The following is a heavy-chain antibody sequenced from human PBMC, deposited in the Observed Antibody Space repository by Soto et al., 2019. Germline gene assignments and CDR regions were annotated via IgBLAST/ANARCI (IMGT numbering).Heavy chain of an antibody. CDR2: VSSSGGTT. CDR1: GFTFSSYG. Sequence: EVQLLESGGGLVQPGGSLRLSCAASGFTFSSYGMSWVRQAPGKGLEWVSAVSSSGGTTNYAGSVKGRFTISRDNSKNTLYLQMNSLRAEDTAVYYCAKVSRGVVGPAAMYWCQVTLVTVSS. J-gene: IGHJ4*01. V-gene: IGHV3-23*01. CDR3: AKVSRGVVGPAAMY. D-gene: IGHD2-2*01.